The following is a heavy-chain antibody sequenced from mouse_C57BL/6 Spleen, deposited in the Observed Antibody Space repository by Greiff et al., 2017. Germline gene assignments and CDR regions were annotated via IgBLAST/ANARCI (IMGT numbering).Heavy chain of an antibody. CDR1: GYAFSSSW. CDR2: IYPGDGDT. CDR3: ARSLYYYGSSYDYYAMDY. J-gene: IGHJ4*01. V-gene: IGHV1-82*01. D-gene: IGHD1-1*01. Sequence: VQLQQSGPELVKPGASVKISCKASGYAFSSSWMNWVKQRPGKGLEWIGRIYPGDGDTTYNGKFKGKATLTADKSSSTAYMQLSSLTSEDSAVYFCARSLYYYGSSYDYYAMDYWGQGTSVTVSS.